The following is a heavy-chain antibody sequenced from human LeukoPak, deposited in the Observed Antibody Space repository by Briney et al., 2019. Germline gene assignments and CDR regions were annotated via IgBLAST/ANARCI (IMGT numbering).Heavy chain of an antibody. CDR2: ISPDDSDI. CDR1: GYSFTTYW. Sequence: GESLKISCKGSGYSFTTYWIAWVRQMPGRGLEWMGIISPDDSDIRYSPSFQGQVTISADKSISTAYLQWSSLKASDTAMYYCARGATLIEYWGQGTLVTVSS. CDR3: ARGATLIEY. D-gene: IGHD5-12*01. J-gene: IGHJ4*02. V-gene: IGHV5-51*01.